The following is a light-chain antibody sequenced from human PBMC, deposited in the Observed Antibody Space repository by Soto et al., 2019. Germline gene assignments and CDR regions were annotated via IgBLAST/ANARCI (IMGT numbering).Light chain of an antibody. V-gene: IGKV1-27*01. CDR2: AAS. CDR1: QGISNY. CDR3: QKYNSAPWT. J-gene: IGKJ1*01. Sequence: DIQMTQSPSSLSASVGDRVTITCRASQGISNYLAWYQQKPGKVPKLLIYAASTLQSGVPSRFSGSGAGTDFPLTMSSVQPEDVATYYCQKYNSAPWTFGRGPKVEIK.